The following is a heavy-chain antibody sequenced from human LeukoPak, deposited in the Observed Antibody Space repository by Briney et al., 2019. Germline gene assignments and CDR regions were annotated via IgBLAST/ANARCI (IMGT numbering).Heavy chain of an antibody. CDR2: INSDGSST. CDR1: GFTFSSYW. CDR3: ASEVGAMDYFDY. J-gene: IGHJ4*02. Sequence: GGSLRLSCAASGFTFSSYWMHWVRQALGKGLVWVSRINSDGSSTSYADSVKGRFTISRDNAKNTLYLQMNSLRAEDTAVYYCASEVGAMDYFDYWGQGTLVTVSS. V-gene: IGHV3-74*01. D-gene: IGHD1-26*01.